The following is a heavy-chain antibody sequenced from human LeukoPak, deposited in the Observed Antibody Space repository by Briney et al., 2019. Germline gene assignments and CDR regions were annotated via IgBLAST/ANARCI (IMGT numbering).Heavy chain of an antibody. CDR1: GYTLTELS. CDR3: ATDRGVAAAGTYYYYMDV. V-gene: IGHV1-24*01. CDR2: FDPEDGET. Sequence: ASVKVSCKVSGYTLTELSMHWVRQAPGKGLEWMGGFDPEDGETIYAQEFQGRVTMTEDTSTDTAYMEPSSLRSENTAVYYCATDRGVAAAGTYYYYMDVWGKGTTVTVSS. J-gene: IGHJ6*03. D-gene: IGHD6-13*01.